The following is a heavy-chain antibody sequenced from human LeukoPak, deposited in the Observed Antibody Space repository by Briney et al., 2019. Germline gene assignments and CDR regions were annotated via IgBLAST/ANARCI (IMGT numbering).Heavy chain of an antibody. J-gene: IGHJ6*03. D-gene: IGHD1-14*01. Sequence: ASVKVSCKASGYTFTGHYMHWVRQAPGQGLEWMGWINPNSGGTNYAQKFQGRVTMTRDTSISTAYMELSRLRSDDTAVYYCARVGRTTRHEYYYYYYMDVWGKGTTVTISS. CDR2: INPNSGGT. V-gene: IGHV1-2*02. CDR3: ARVGRTTRHEYYYYYYMDV. CDR1: GYTFTGHY.